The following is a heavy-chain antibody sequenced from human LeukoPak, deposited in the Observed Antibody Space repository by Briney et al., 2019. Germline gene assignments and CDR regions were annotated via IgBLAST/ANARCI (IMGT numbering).Heavy chain of an antibody. CDR1: GYTFTSYY. J-gene: IGHJ1*01. D-gene: IGHD3-9*01. Sequence: ASVKVSCKASGYTFTSYYMHWVRQAPGQGLEWMGIINPSGGNTSYAQKFQGRVTMTRDTSTSTVYMELSSLRSEDTAVYYCARDKSGHDILTGSKYFQHWGQGTLVTVSS. V-gene: IGHV1-46*01. CDR2: INPSGGNT. CDR3: ARDKSGHDILTGSKYFQH.